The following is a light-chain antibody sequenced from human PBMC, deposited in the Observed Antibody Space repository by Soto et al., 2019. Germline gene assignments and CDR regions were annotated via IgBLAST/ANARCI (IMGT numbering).Light chain of an antibody. CDR3: SSYTSSSTLVV. V-gene: IGLV2-14*01. J-gene: IGLJ2*01. CDR1: SSDVGGYNY. Sequence: QSALTQPASVSGSPGQSITISCTGTSSDVGGYNYVSWYQQHPGKAPKLMIYEVNNRPSGVSNRFSGSKSGKSGNTASPTISGLQAEDEADYYCSSYTSSSTLVVFGGGTKLTVL. CDR2: EVN.